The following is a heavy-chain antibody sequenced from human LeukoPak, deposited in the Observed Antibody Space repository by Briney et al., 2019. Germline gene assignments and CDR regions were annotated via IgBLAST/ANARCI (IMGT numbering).Heavy chain of an antibody. CDR3: ARDRHGDTGDWSFDL. CDR2: INQDGSEK. J-gene: IGHJ2*01. V-gene: IGHV3-7*01. CDR1: GFTFSSCW. D-gene: IGHD4-17*01. Sequence: QPGGSLRLSCAASGFTFSSCWMSWVRQAPGKGLEWVANINQDGSEKYYVDSVKGRFTISRDNGRSSLFLQMNSLRVEDTAVYYCARDRHGDTGDWSFDLWGRGTLVTVSS.